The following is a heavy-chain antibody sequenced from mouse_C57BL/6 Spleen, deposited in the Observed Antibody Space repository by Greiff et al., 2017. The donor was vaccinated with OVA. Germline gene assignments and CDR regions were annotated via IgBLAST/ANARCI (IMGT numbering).Heavy chain of an antibody. CDR1: GFTFSSYG. V-gene: IGHV5-6*01. J-gene: IGHJ4*01. CDR2: ISSGGSYT. CDR3: ARLRPDYYAMDY. Sequence: EVQGVESGGDLVKPGGSLKLSCAASGFTFSSYGMSWVRQTPDKRLEWVATISSGGSYTYYPDSVKGRFTISRDNAKNTLYLQMSSLKSEDTAMYYCARLRPDYYAMDYWGQGTSVTVSS.